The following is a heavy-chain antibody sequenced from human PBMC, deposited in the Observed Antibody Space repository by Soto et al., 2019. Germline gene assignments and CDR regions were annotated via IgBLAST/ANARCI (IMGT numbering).Heavy chain of an antibody. Sequence: QVQLVQSGAEVKKPGSSVKVSCKASGGTFSSYAINWVRQAPGQGLEWMGGIIPIFGTANYAQKFQGRVTITADKSTSTAYMELSSLRSEDTAVYYCARDYCSSTSCYFRDAFDIWGQGTMVTVSS. V-gene: IGHV1-69*06. D-gene: IGHD2-2*01. CDR3: ARDYCSSTSCYFRDAFDI. CDR1: GGTFSSYA. CDR2: IIPIFGTA. J-gene: IGHJ3*02.